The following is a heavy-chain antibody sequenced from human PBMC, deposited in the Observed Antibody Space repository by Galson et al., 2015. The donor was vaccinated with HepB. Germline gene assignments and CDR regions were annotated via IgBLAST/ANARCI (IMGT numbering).Heavy chain of an antibody. CDR3: ETGTLGTNFDY. V-gene: IGHV3-48*01. J-gene: IGHJ4*02. CDR2: ISSSSSTI. Sequence: SLRLSCAASGFTFSSYSMNWVRQAPGKGLEWVSYISSSSSTIYYADSVKGRFTISRDNAKNSLYLQMNSLRAEDTAVYYCETGTLGTNFDYWGQGTLVTVSS. D-gene: IGHD1-7*01. CDR1: GFTFSSYS.